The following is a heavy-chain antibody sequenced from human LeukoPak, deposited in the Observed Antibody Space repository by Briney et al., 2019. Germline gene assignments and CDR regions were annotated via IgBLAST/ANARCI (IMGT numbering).Heavy chain of an antibody. CDR2: ISGSGGNT. CDR3: AKDPVVPAAIPGDY. CDR1: GFTFSNNA. J-gene: IGHJ4*02. Sequence: GGSLRLSCAASGFTFSNNAMSWVRQAPGKGLEWVSAISGSGGNTYYADSVKGRFTISRDNSKNMLFLQMNSLRAEDTAVYYCAKDPVVPAAIPGDYWGQGTLVTVSS. D-gene: IGHD2-2*02. V-gene: IGHV3-23*01.